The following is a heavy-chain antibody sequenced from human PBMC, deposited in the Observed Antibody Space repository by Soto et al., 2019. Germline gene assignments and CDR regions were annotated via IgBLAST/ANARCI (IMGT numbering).Heavy chain of an antibody. V-gene: IGHV3-30*18. CDR2: ISYDGSNK. D-gene: IGHD2-2*02. Sequence: GGSLRLSCAASGFTFSSYGMHWVRQAPGKGLEWVAVISYDGSNKYYADSVKGRFTISRDNSKNTLYLQMNSLRAEDTAVYYCAKARYCISTSCYRWHYGMDVWGQGTTVTVSS. J-gene: IGHJ6*02. CDR3: AKARYCISTSCYRWHYGMDV. CDR1: GFTFSSYG.